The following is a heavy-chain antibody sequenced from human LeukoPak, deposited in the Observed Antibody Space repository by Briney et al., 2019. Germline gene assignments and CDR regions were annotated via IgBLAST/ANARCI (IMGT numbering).Heavy chain of an antibody. CDR2: ISYSGNT. CDR1: GGSISSNY. D-gene: IGHD5-18*01. CDR3: ARVRKTQIYNYGSLDYYYYMDV. V-gene: IGHV4-59*01. J-gene: IGHJ6*03. Sequence: SETLSLTCTVSGGSISSNYWSWIRQPTGKGLEWIGYISYSGNTNYDPSLKSRVTLSVDTSKNQFSLKLSSVTAADTAVYYCARVRKTQIYNYGSLDYYYYMDVWGKGTTVTVSS.